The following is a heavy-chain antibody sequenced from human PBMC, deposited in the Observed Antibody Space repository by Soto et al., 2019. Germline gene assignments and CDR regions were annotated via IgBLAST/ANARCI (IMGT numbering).Heavy chain of an antibody. Sequence: EASVKVSRKASGGTFSSYAISWVRQAPGQGLEWMGGIIPIFGTANYAQKFQGRVTITADKSTSSAYMELSSLRSEDTAVYYCARKGLRSGSYFHFDYWGQGTLVTVSS. J-gene: IGHJ4*02. CDR3: ARKGLRSGSYFHFDY. V-gene: IGHV1-69*06. CDR2: IIPIFGTA. D-gene: IGHD1-26*01. CDR1: GGTFSSYA.